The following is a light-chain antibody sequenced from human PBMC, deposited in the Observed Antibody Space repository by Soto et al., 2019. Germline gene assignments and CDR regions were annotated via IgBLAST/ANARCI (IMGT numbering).Light chain of an antibody. Sequence: EIVLTQSPGALSLSPGERATLSCRASKSVTSSYLAWYQQKPGQAPRLLIYGASIRATGVPGRFSGSGSGTDFTLTITRLEPEDFAVYYCQQYCTSPLMYTFGQGTKLSIK. CDR3: QQYCTSPLMYT. J-gene: IGKJ2*01. CDR2: GAS. V-gene: IGKV3-20*01. CDR1: KSVTSSY.